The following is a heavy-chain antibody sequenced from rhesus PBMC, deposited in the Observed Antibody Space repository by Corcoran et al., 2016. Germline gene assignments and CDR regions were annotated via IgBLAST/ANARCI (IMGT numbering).Heavy chain of an antibody. CDR3: AREDNIAAAGRFDY. J-gene: IGHJ4*01. CDR2: IDSSGST. D-gene: IGHD6-25*01. CDR1: GGSISGYW. Sequence: QLQLQESGPGLVKPSETLSLTCAVFGGSISGYWWSWIRQPPGQGLEWFGRIDSSGSTDNNPSLKSRVTISRDTSKNQFSLKLSSVTAADTAVYYCAREDNIAAAGRFDYWGQGVLVTVSS. V-gene: IGHV4-160*01.